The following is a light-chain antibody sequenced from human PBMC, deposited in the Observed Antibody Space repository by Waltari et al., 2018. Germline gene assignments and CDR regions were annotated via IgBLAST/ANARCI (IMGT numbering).Light chain of an antibody. J-gene: IGKJ4*01. V-gene: IGKV1-5*03. Sequence: DIQLTQSPSTLSASVGDRVTITCRASQSIYSWLAWYQQKPEKAPKLLIYRASSLESGVPSRFSGSGSGTEFTLTISSLQPDDLATYYCQQYKSYSPVTFGGGTKVEIK. CDR1: QSIYSW. CDR2: RAS. CDR3: QQYKSYSPVT.